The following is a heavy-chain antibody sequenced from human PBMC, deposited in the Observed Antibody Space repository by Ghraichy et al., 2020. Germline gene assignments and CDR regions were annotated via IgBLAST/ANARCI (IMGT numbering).Heavy chain of an antibody. V-gene: IGHV1-18*01. CDR1: GYTFTSYG. CDR2: ISAYNGNT. J-gene: IGHJ6*02. CDR3: ARDGTVAGTVHYYYGMDV. D-gene: IGHD6-19*01. Sequence: ASVKVSCKASGYTFTSYGISWVRQAPGQGLEWMGWISAYNGNTNYAQKLQGRVTMTTDTSTSTAYMELRSLRSDDTAVYYCARDGTVAGTVHYYYGMDVWDRGPTVTVSS.